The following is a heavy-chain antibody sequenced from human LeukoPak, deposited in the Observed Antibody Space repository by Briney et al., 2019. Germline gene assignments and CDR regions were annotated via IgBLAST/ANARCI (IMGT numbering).Heavy chain of an antibody. V-gene: IGHV4-34*01. Sequence: SETLSLTCAVYGESMIGHYWTWIRQPPGKRLEWIGEIHHSGGTNSNPSLKNRLTMSIDMSKKQFSLKLKSVTAADTAVYYCARATASGSGRAYDHWAQGNLVPVSS. J-gene: IGHJ4*02. CDR2: IHHSGGT. CDR3: ARATASGSGRAYDH. CDR1: GESMIGHY. D-gene: IGHD3-10*01.